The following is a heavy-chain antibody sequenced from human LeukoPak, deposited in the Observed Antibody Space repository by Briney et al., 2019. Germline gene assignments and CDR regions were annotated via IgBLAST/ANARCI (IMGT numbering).Heavy chain of an antibody. Sequence: TGGSLRLSCAASGFTFSNAWMSWVRQAPGKGLEWVGRIKSKTDGGTTDYAAPVKGRFTISRDDSKNTLYLQMNSLKTEDTAVYYCANPYRWNNAFDIWGQGTMVTVSS. D-gene: IGHD1/OR15-1a*01. CDR3: ANPYRWNNAFDI. J-gene: IGHJ3*02. CDR2: IKSKTDGGTT. V-gene: IGHV3-15*01. CDR1: GFTFSNAW.